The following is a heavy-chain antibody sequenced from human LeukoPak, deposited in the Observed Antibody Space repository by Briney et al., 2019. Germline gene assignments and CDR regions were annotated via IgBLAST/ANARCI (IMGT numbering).Heavy chain of an antibody. D-gene: IGHD2-2*01. J-gene: IGHJ3*02. CDR2: FSTSSGTI. CDR1: GFTFSSYS. V-gene: IGHV3-48*01. CDR3: ARDSMYAFDI. Sequence: WGSLTLSCAASGFTFSSYSMNWVRQAPGKGLEWISYFSTSSGTISYADSVKGRFTISRDNAKNSLYLQMNSLRAEDTAVYHCARDSMYAFDIWGQGTMVTVSS.